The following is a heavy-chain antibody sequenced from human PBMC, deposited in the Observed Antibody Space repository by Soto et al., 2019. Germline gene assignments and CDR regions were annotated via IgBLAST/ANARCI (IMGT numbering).Heavy chain of an antibody. CDR1: GDSVSSNSAA. CDR3: ARVSYQVIAAAGTTYYGMDG. Sequence: SQTLSLTCVISGDSVSSNSAAWNWIRQSPSRGLEWLGRTYYRSKWYNDYAVSVKSRITIDPDTSKNQFSLQLNSVTPEDTAVYYCARVSYQVIAAAGTTYYGMDGWGQGTTVTVSS. V-gene: IGHV6-1*01. D-gene: IGHD6-13*01. J-gene: IGHJ6*02. CDR2: TYYRSKWYN.